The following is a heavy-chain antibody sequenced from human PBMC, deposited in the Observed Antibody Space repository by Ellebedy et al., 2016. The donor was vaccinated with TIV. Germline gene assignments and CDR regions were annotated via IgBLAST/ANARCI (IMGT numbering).Heavy chain of an antibody. CDR2: ISSSGSTI. V-gene: IGHV3-11*04. CDR1: GFTFSDYY. J-gene: IGHJ4*02. CDR3: ARGRPNHSGSYSNFDY. D-gene: IGHD1-26*01. Sequence: GESLKISXAASGFTFSDYYMSWIRQAPGKGLEWVSYISSSGSTIYYADSVKGRFTISRDNAKNSLYLQMNSLRAEDTAVYYCARGRPNHSGSYSNFDYWGQGTLVTVSS.